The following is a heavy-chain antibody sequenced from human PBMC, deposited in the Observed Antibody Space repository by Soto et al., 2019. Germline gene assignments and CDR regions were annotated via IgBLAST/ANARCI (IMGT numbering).Heavy chain of an antibody. J-gene: IGHJ1*01. CDR1: GYTFTNYG. CDR2: ISAYNGNT. Sequence: QVQLVQSGAEVKKPGASVKVSCRASGYTFTNYGINWVRQAPGLGLEWMGWISAYNGNTKLAQKLQGRVSMTTDTSTSTAYLELRRLRFDDTAVYYCARGGSTLSAEYFQHWGQGTLLAVSS. V-gene: IGHV1-18*01. CDR3: ARGGSTLSAEYFQH. D-gene: IGHD2-2*01.